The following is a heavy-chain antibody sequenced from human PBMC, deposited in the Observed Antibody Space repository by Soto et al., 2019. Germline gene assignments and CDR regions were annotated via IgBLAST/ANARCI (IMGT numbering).Heavy chain of an antibody. Sequence: EVQLVESGGGLVQPGGSLRLSCAASGFTFSSYWMHWVRQAPGKGLVWVSRINSDGSSTSYADSVKGRFTISRDNAKNTRYLKMNSLGAEDTAVYYCERTSLVGAAATREDYGGQGTLVTVPS. CDR3: ERTSLVGAAATREDY. V-gene: IGHV3-74*01. D-gene: IGHD2-15*01. J-gene: IGHJ4*02. CDR1: GFTFSSYW. CDR2: INSDGSST.